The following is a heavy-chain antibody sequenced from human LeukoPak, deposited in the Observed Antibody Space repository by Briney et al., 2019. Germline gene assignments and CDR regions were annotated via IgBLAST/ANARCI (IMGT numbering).Heavy chain of an antibody. Sequence: GGSLRLSCAASGAASGFIFSNYAMNWVRQAPGKGLEWVSAISGSGGSTYYADSVKGRFTISSGNSKNTLYLQMNSLRAEDTAVYYCAKSTYGSSWDFDYWGQGTLVTVSS. V-gene: IGHV3-23*01. CDR2: ISGSGGST. D-gene: IGHD6-13*01. CDR1: GFIFSNYA. J-gene: IGHJ4*02. CDR3: AKSTYGSSWDFDY.